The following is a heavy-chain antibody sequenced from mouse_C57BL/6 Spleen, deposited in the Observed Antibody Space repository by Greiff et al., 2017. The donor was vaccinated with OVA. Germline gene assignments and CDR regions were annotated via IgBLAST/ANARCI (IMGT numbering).Heavy chain of an antibody. V-gene: IGHV3-5*01. J-gene: IGHJ4*01. CDR3: ARLMGYYAMDY. CDR2: IYYSGTI. Sequence: EVKLMESGPGLVKPSQTVFLTCTVTGISITTGNYRWSWIRQFPGNKLEWIGYIYYSGTITYNPSLTSRTTITRDTPKNQFFLEMNSLTAEDTATYYCARLMGYYAMDYWGQGTSVTVSS. CDR1: GISITTGNYR.